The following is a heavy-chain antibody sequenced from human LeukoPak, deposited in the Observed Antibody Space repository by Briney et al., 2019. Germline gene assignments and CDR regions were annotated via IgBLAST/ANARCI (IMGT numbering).Heavy chain of an antibody. D-gene: IGHD2-2*01. J-gene: IGHJ4*02. CDR2: ISGSGGST. V-gene: IGHV3-23*01. CDR1: GFTFSSYA. Sequence: PAGSLRLSCAASGFTFSSYATSWVRQAPGKGLEWLSAISGSGGSTYYADSAKGRFTISRDNSKNTLYLQMNSLRAEHTAVYYCAKAADIVVVPAASFDYWGQGTLATVSS. CDR3: AKAADIVVVPAASFDY.